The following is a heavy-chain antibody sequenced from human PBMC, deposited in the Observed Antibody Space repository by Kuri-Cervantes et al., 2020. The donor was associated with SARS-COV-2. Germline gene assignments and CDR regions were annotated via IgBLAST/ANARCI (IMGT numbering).Heavy chain of an antibody. Sequence: LRLSCTVSGGSISSGSYYWSWIRQPAGKGLEWIGRIYTSGSTNYNPSLKSRVTISVDTSKNQLSLKLSSVTAADTAVYYCARVYYDSSGYYEVRYFDYWGQGTLVTVSS. CDR3: ARVYYDSSGYYEVRYFDY. CDR1: GGSISSGSYY. CDR2: IYTSGST. J-gene: IGHJ4*02. D-gene: IGHD3-22*01. V-gene: IGHV4-61*02.